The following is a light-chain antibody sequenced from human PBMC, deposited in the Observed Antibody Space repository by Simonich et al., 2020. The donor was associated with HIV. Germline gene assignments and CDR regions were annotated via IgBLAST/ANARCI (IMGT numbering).Light chain of an antibody. Sequence: EIVMTQSPVTLSVSPGERATLSCRASQSVSSNLAWYQQKPGQAPRLLIYAASIRATGIPARFSGSGSGTDFTLTISSLEPEDFAIYYCQQRSNWPLTFGGGTKVEIK. V-gene: IGKV3-11*01. CDR3: QQRSNWPLT. CDR1: QSVSSN. J-gene: IGKJ4*01. CDR2: AAS.